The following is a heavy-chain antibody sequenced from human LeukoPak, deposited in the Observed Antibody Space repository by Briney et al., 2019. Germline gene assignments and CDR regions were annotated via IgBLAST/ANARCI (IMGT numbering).Heavy chain of an antibody. Sequence: GASVKVSCKASGNTFIGYYMHWVRQGPGQGLEWMGWINPNSGVTLYAQKFQGRVTMTRDTSITTAYMELSRLRSDDTGMYYCARRIGGGFDVSGQGTMVTVSS. J-gene: IGHJ3*01. V-gene: IGHV1-2*02. CDR1: GNTFIGYY. CDR2: INPNSGVT. CDR3: ARRIGGGFDV. D-gene: IGHD2-15*01.